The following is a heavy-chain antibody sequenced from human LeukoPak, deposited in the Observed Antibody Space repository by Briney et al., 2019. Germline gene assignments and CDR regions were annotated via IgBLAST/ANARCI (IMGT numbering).Heavy chain of an antibody. CDR1: GYTFTSYG. V-gene: IGHV1-18*01. CDR3: ARVKSGSIAVAGLLDY. J-gene: IGHJ4*02. CDR2: ISAYNGNT. Sequence: GASVKVSCKASGYTFTSYGISWVRQAPGQGLEWMGWISAYNGNTNYAQKLQGRVTMTTDTSTSTAYMELRSLRSDDTAVYYWARVKSGSIAVAGLLDYWGQGTLVTVSS. D-gene: IGHD6-19*01.